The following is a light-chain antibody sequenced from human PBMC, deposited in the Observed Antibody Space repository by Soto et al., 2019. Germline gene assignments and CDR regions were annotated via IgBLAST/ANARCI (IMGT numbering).Light chain of an antibody. CDR2: LNSDGSH. Sequence: QPVLTQAPSSSASLGASVKVTCTLSSGYSSYAIAWHQQQPEKGPQYLMKLNSDGSHSKGDGIPDRFSGSSSGAERYLTISTIQSEDEADSYCQTLVGTDNVVFGGGTKLTVL. CDR1: SGYSSYA. V-gene: IGLV4-69*01. J-gene: IGLJ2*01. CDR3: QTLVGTDNVV.